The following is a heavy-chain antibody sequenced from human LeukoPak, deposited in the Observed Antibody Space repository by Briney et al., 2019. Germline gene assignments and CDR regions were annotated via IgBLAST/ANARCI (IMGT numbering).Heavy chain of an antibody. CDR1: GGSFTTHY. Sequence: SETLSLPCTVSGGSFTTHYWSWIRQPPGKGLEWIGYISYIGSTNYNPSLKSRVTISIDTSKNEVSLMLTSVTAADTAVYYCASDSISINAFDAWGQGTMVTVSS. J-gene: IGHJ3*01. CDR2: ISYIGST. V-gene: IGHV4-59*11. CDR3: ASDSISINAFDA. D-gene: IGHD3-10*01.